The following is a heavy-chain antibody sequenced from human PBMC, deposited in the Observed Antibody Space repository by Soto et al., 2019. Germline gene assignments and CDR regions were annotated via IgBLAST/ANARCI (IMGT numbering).Heavy chain of an antibody. Sequence: GGSLRLSCAASGFTFSSYWMHWVRQVPGKGLVWVSRIKGDGTNTGYADSVKGRFTISRDNVKNTLYLQMNSLRAEDTAVYYCARGLSGYYGFDYWGQGTLVTGSS. D-gene: IGHD3-10*01. CDR2: IKGDGTNT. J-gene: IGHJ4*02. CDR1: GFTFSSYW. V-gene: IGHV3-74*01. CDR3: ARGLSGYYGFDY.